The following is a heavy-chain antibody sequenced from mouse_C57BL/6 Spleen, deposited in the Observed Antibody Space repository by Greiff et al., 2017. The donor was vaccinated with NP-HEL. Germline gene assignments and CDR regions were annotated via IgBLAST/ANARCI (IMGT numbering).Heavy chain of an antibody. J-gene: IGHJ1*03. Sequence: VQLQQSGPGMVKPSQSLSLTCTVTGYSITSGYDWHWIRHFPGNKLEWMGYISYSGSTNYNPSLKSRISITHDTSKNHFFLKLNSVTTEDTATYYCAREDEYWYFDVWGTGTTVTVSS. CDR2: ISYSGST. V-gene: IGHV3-1*01. CDR1: GYSITSGYD. CDR3: AREDEYWYFDV.